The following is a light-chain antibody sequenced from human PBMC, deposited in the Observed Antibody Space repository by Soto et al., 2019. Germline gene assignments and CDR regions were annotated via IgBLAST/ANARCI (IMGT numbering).Light chain of an antibody. V-gene: IGKV3-11*01. J-gene: IGKJ4*01. CDR1: QSVGNS. CDR2: DAS. CDR3: QQRSAWPLS. Sequence: EIVLTQSPATLSLSPGERATLSCRASQSVGNSLAWYQQKPGQAPRLLIYDASNRATGIPARFSGSGSGTDFTLTIRSLSHEDFAGYYCQQRSAWPLSFGGGTRVEIK.